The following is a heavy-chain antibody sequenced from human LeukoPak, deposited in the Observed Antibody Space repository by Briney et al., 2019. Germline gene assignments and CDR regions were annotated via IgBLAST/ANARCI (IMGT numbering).Heavy chain of an antibody. J-gene: IGHJ4*02. CDR2: ISSSSSTI. CDR3: ARAGDDYKLF. CDR1: GFTFSSYS. V-gene: IGHV3-48*04. Sequence: GRSLRLACVASGFTFSSYSMNWVRQAPGKGLEWVSYISSSSSTIYYADSVKGRFTISRDNAKNSLYLQMNSLRAEDTAVYYCARAGDDYKLFWGQGTLVTVSS. D-gene: IGHD5-24*01.